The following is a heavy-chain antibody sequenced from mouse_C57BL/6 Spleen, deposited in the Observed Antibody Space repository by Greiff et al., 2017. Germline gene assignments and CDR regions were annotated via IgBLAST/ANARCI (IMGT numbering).Heavy chain of an antibody. CDR1: GFTFSDYG. Sequence: EVQLKESGGGLVQPGGSLKLSCAASGFTFSDYGMAWVRQAPRKGPEWVAFISNLAYRIYYADTVTGRFTISRENAKNTLYLEMSSLRSEDTAMYYCARQRLGNYYAMDDWGQGTSVTVSS. CDR2: ISNLAYRI. D-gene: IGHD3-3*01. CDR3: ARQRLGNYYAMDD. V-gene: IGHV5-15*04. J-gene: IGHJ4*01.